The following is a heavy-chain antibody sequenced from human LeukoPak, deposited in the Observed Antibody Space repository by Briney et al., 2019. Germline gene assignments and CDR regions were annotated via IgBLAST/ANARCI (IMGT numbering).Heavy chain of an antibody. CDR2: IFTSAST. Sequence: PSQTLSLTCTVSGASITSGLYFWNCIRQPAGKGLEWIGRIFTSASTNYNPSLQSRVTISLDTSKSQFSLKMTSVTAADTAVYYCASEKGDTDSFVWYWGQGALVSVSS. CDR1: GASITSGLYF. D-gene: IGHD5-18*01. V-gene: IGHV4-61*02. CDR3: ASEKGDTDSFVWY. J-gene: IGHJ4*02.